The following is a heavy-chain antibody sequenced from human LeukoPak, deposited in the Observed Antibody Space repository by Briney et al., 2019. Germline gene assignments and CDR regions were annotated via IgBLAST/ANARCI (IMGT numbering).Heavy chain of an antibody. CDR3: ARASPSLYYYFDY. CDR2: IYYSGST. D-gene: IGHD6-13*01. Sequence: SETLSLTCTVSGGSISSYYWSWIRQPPGKGLEWIGYIYYSGSTNYNPSLMSRVTMSVDTSKNQFSLKLSSVTAADTAVYYCARASPSLYYYFDYWGQGTLVTVSS. J-gene: IGHJ4*02. V-gene: IGHV4-59*01. CDR1: GGSISSYY.